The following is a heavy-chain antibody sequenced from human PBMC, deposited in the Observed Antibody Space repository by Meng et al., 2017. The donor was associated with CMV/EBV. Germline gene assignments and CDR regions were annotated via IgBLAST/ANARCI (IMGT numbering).Heavy chain of an antibody. J-gene: IGHJ4*02. CDR3: ARDLGEERSDY. CDR2: ISSSGSTI. V-gene: IGHV3-48*03. Sequence: GGSLRLSCAASGFTFSSYEMNWVRQAPGKGLEWVSYISSSGSTIYYADSVKGRFTISRDNAKNSLYLQMNSLRSDDTAVYYCARDLGEERSDYWGQGTLVTVSS. CDR1: GFTFSSYE.